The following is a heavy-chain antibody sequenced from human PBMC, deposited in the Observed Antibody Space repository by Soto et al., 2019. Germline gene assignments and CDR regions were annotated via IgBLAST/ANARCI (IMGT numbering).Heavy chain of an antibody. D-gene: IGHD1-20*01. CDR1: GGAFNNYA. J-gene: IGHJ6*02. V-gene: IGHV1-69*06. CDR2: IIPLHNTS. Sequence: QVQLLQSGAEVKKPGSSVKVSCKVSGGAFNNYARNWVRHGPGQGLEWLGGIIPLHNTSNYSLKFLGRVTVTADISSTTVYMELNSLTSDDTATYYCASWSNWNPLYYDGLDVWGQGTTVTVSS. CDR3: ASWSNWNPLYYDGLDV.